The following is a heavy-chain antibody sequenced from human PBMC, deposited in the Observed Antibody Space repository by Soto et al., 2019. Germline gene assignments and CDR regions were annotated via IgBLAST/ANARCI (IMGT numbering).Heavy chain of an antibody. CDR1: GAANTTGGYS. D-gene: IGHD3-10*01. J-gene: IGHJ4*02. CDR2: MYHTGSA. V-gene: IGHV4-30-2*01. Sequence: SETLSLTCAVSGAANTTGGYSWSWMRQPPGNGLQWIGYMYHTGSANYNPSLKGRVTMSFDTPTNDFSLKLNSVTAADTAVYFCARLKGTRYFDFWGPGLLVPVSS. CDR3: ARLKGTRYFDF.